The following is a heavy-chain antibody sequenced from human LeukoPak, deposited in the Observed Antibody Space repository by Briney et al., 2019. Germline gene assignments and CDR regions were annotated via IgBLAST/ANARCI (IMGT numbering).Heavy chain of an antibody. CDR3: ARGSPCSSTSCLPPLGY. CDR2: INPNSGGT. Sequence: WASVKVSCKASGYTFTGYYMHWVRQAPGQGLEWMGWINPNSGGTNYAQKFQGRVTMTRDTSISTAYMELSRLRSDDTAVYYCARGSPCSSTSCLPPLGYWGQGTLVTVSS. J-gene: IGHJ4*02. CDR1: GYTFTGYY. D-gene: IGHD2-2*01. V-gene: IGHV1-2*02.